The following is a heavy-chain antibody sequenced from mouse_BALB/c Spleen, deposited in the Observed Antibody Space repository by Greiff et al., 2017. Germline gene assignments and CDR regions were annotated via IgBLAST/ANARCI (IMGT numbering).Heavy chain of an antibody. Sequence: SGAELVKPGASVKLSCKASGYTFTSYYMYWVKQRPGQGLEWIGEINPSNGGTNFNEKFKSKATLTVDKSSSTAYMQLSSLTSEDSAVYYCTRGALITTTFDYWGQGTTLTVSS. V-gene: IGHV1S81*02. J-gene: IGHJ2*01. CDR2: INPSNGGT. CDR3: TRGALITTTFDY. CDR1: GYTFTSYY. D-gene: IGHD1-1*01.